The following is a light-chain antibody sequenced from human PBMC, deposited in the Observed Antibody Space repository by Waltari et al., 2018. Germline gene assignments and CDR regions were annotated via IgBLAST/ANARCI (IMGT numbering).Light chain of an antibody. CDR3: QQSLDSPYT. CDR2: AAS. Sequence: DIQMTQSPSSLSASVGDTVTISCRASQTIDVYLNWYQQQPGKAPNLLIYAASTLLIGVPSRFSGFGSETEFTLTITGLQPEDFVTYYCQQSLDSPYTFGQGTRLEI. CDR1: QTIDVY. J-gene: IGKJ2*01. V-gene: IGKV1-39*01.